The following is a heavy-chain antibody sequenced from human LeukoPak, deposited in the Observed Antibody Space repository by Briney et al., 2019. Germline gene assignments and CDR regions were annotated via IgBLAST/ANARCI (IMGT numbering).Heavy chain of an antibody. CDR1: GGSISSYY. J-gene: IGHJ2*01. CDR3: ARGIDYGGPYWYFDL. V-gene: IGHV4-59*01. Sequence: PSETLSLTCTVSGGSISSYYWSWIRQPPGKGLEWIGYIYYSGSTNYNPSLKSRVTISVDTSKNQFSLKLSSVTAADTAVYYCARGIDYGGPYWYFDLWGRGTLVTVSS. CDR2: IYYSGST. D-gene: IGHD4-23*01.